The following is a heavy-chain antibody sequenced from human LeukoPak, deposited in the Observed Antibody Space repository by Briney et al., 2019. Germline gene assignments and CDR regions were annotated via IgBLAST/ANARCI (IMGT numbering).Heavy chain of an antibody. CDR3: ARTGPYTMVRGVITWFDP. D-gene: IGHD3-10*01. J-gene: IGHJ5*02. Sequence: SETLSLTCAVYGGSFRGYYWSWIRQPPGKGLEWVGEINHSGSTNYNPSLKSRVTISVDTSKNQFSLKLSSVTAADTAVYYCARTGPYTMVRGVITWFDPWGQGTLVTASS. V-gene: IGHV4-34*01. CDR2: INHSGST. CDR1: GGSFRGYY.